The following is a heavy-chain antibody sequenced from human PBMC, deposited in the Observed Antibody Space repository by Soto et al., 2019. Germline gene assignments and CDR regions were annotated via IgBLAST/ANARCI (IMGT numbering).Heavy chain of an antibody. J-gene: IGHJ3*02. CDR1: GGSISSSNW. Sequence: QVQLQESGPGLVKPSGTLSLTCAVSGGSISSSNWWSWVRQPPGKGLEWIGEIYHSGSTNYNPSLKSRVTISVDKSKNQFSLKLSSVTAADTAVYYCATSGVVPAAPVVRNAFDIWGQGTMVTVSS. D-gene: IGHD2-2*01. V-gene: IGHV4-4*02. CDR2: IYHSGST. CDR3: ATSGVVPAAPVVRNAFDI.